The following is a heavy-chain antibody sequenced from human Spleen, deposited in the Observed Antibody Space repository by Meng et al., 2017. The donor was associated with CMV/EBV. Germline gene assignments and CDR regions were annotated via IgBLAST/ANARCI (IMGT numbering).Heavy chain of an antibody. V-gene: IGHV3-30*02. CDR1: GFTFSSYG. Sequence: GGSLRLSCAASGFTFSSYGMHWVRQAPGKGLEWVAVIWYDGSNKYYADSVKGRFTISRDNSKNTLYLQMGSLRPGDTAVYYCAKDRVAYTNYPYGMDVWGQGTTVTVSS. CDR2: IWYDGSNK. D-gene: IGHD2-21*01. CDR3: AKDRVAYTNYPYGMDV. J-gene: IGHJ6*02.